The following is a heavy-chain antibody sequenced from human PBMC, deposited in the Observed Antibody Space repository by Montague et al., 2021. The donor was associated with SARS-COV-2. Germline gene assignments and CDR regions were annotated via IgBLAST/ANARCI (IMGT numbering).Heavy chain of an antibody. CDR3: ARHSIEVVPAANEAFDI. D-gene: IGHD2-2*01. V-gene: IGHV4-59*08. CDR1: GGSISSHY. CDR2: RYYSGTT. J-gene: IGHJ3*02. Sequence: SETLSLTCAVAGGSISSHYWSWIRQSPGKGLEWIGYRYYSGTTNYNPSLKSRVTISLDTSTNQFSLKLTSVTAADTAVYYCARHSIEVVPAANEAFDIWGQGTMVTV.